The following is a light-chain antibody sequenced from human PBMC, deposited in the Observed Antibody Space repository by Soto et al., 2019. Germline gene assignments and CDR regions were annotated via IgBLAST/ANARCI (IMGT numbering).Light chain of an antibody. V-gene: IGLV1-51*01. J-gene: IGLJ1*01. CDR1: SSNIADNS. CDR2: DTY. CDR3: GAWDTSLTVYV. Sequence: QSVLTQPPSVSAAPGQEVTISCSGSSSNIADNSVSWYQHLPGTAPKLLIYDTYRRPSGIPARFSGSKSGTSATLGITGLQTGDEADYYCGAWDTSLTVYVLGSGTKVTVL.